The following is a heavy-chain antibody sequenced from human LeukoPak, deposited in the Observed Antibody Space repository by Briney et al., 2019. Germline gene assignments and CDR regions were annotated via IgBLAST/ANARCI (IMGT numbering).Heavy chain of an antibody. CDR3: AKDREYYYDSSGYPLGD. CDR2: ISGSGGST. D-gene: IGHD3-22*01. V-gene: IGHV3-23*01. Sequence: PGGSLRLPCAASGFTFSSYAMSWVRQAPGKGLEWVSAISGSGGSTYYADSVKGRFTISRDNSKNTLYLQMNSLRAEDTAVYYCAKDREYYYDSSGYPLGDWGQGTLVTVSS. J-gene: IGHJ4*02. CDR1: GFTFSSYA.